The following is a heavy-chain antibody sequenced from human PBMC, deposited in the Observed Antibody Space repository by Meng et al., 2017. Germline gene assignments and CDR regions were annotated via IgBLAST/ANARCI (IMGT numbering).Heavy chain of an antibody. CDR1: EYTFISYA. CDR2: INTNTGNP. V-gene: IGHV7-4-1*02. CDR3: ARRYYYDSSGYYFYVFGY. J-gene: IGHJ4*02. D-gene: IGHD3-22*01. Sequence: VPLLHSGYELKKPWALGKVSGKDSEYTFISYAMNWVRQAPGQGLEWMGWINTNTGNPTYAQGFTGRFVFSLDTSVSTAYLQISSLKAEDTAVYYCARRYYYDSSGYYFYVFGYWGQGTLVTVSS.